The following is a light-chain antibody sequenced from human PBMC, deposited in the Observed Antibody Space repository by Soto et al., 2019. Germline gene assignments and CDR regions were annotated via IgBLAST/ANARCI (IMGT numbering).Light chain of an antibody. CDR1: QSVSSN. V-gene: IGKV3D-20*01. CDR2: DAS. J-gene: IGKJ5*01. Sequence: EIVMTQSPATLSVSPGERATLSCRASQSVSSNLAWYQQKPGRAPRVLIYDASTRATGVPDRFSGSGSGTDLTITISRLEPEDFEVYYCQQYGGSPVTFGQGTRREIK. CDR3: QQYGGSPVT.